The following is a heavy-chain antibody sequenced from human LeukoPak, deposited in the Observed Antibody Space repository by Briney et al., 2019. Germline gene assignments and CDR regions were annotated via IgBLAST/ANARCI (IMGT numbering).Heavy chain of an antibody. V-gene: IGHV3-33*01. CDR1: GFIFSDYG. CDR2: TRIDGSIK. D-gene: IGHD1-1*01. J-gene: IGHJ4*02. Sequence: PGGSMRLCCAVSGFIFSDYGVHWVRQAPGKVLESVAVTRIDGSIKQYADSVKGRFTISRDESKNTLYLQMNSLKSEDTAVYYCARWGGTRQYYFDYWGRGTLVTVSS. CDR3: ARWGGTRQYYFDY.